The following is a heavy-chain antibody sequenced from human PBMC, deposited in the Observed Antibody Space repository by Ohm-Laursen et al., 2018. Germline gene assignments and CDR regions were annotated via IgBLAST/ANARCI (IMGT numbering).Heavy chain of an antibody. V-gene: IGHV3-30*18. CDR3: AKGTNYYYYYGMDV. CDR1: GFTFSSYG. D-gene: IGHD2-8*01. J-gene: IGHJ6*02. CDR2: ISYDGSNK. Sequence: RSLRLSCAASGFTFSSYGMHWVRQAPGKGLEWVAVISYDGSNKYYADSVKGRFTISRDNSKNTLYLQMNSLRAEDTAVYYCAKGTNYYYYYGMDVWGQGTTVTVSS.